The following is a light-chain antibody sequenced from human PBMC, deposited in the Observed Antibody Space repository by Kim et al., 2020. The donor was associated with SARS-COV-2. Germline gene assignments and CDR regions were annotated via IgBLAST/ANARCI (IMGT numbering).Light chain of an antibody. Sequence: CPEERATLSCRASQSVSSSDLAWYQQKPGQAPRLLIYGASSRATGIPGRFSGSGSGTDFTLTISRLEPEDFAVYYCQQYGSSPRTFGQGTKVEIK. CDR1: QSVSSSD. CDR3: QQYGSSPRT. J-gene: IGKJ1*01. CDR2: GAS. V-gene: IGKV3-20*01.